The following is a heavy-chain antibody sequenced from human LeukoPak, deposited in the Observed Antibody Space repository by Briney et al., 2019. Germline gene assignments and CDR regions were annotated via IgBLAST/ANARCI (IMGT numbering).Heavy chain of an antibody. Sequence: SSETLSLTCAVYGGSLSDYNWSWIRQSPGKGLEWIGEISHRGRTYYNLSLKSRVTISVDTSKNQFSLKLSSVTAADTAVYYCARKFGYYGSGMLDYWGQGTLVTVSS. CDR3: ARKFGYYGSGMLDY. J-gene: IGHJ4*02. CDR2: ISHRGRT. V-gene: IGHV4-34*01. D-gene: IGHD3-10*01. CDR1: GGSLSDYN.